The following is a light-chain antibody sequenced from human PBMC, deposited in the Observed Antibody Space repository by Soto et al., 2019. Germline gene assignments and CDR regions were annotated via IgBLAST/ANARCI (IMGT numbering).Light chain of an antibody. CDR3: QHYGTSPRT. CDR2: GAS. Sequence: EIVLTQSPGTLSLSPGERATLSCRASQSVSSSYLAWYQQKPGQAPRLLIYGASSRATGIPDRFSGSGSGTDFTLTINRLEPEDFAVYYCQHYGTSPRTFGQGTKLEI. J-gene: IGKJ2*01. CDR1: QSVSSSY. V-gene: IGKV3-20*01.